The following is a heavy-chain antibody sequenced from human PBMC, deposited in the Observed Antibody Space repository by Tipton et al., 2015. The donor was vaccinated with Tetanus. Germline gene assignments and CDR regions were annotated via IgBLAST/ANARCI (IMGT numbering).Heavy chain of an antibody. CDR1: GGSINSPDYS. CDR3: ARDRGQQFVSDWFDP. D-gene: IGHD6-6*01. CDR2: IYQSGST. V-gene: IGHV4-30-2*01. J-gene: IGHJ5*02. Sequence: LSLTCTVSGGSINSPDYSWGWIRQPPGKGLEWIGYIYQSGSTSYNPSLATRVTITADKSKNQFSLNLRFVTAADTAVYYCARDRGQQFVSDWFDPWGQGTLVTVSS.